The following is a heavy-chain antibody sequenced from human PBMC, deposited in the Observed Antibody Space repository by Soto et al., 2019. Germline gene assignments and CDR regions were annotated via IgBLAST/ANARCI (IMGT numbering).Heavy chain of an antibody. V-gene: IGHV4-39*01. D-gene: IGHD3-10*01. Sequence: SETLSLTCAVSGGSISSGGYSWSWIRQPPGKGLEWIGGIYYSGSTYYNPSLKSRVTISVDTSKNQFSLKLSSVTAADTAVYYCASLLQHFDYWGQGTLVTVSS. CDR1: GGSISSGGYS. CDR3: ASLLQHFDY. J-gene: IGHJ4*02. CDR2: IYYSGST.